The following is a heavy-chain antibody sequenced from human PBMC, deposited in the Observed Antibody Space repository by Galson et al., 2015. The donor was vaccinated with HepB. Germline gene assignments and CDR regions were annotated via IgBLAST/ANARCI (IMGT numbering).Heavy chain of an antibody. CDR1: GFTVSSNY. CDR3: AREYCSGGSCYSHAFDI. D-gene: IGHD2-15*01. Sequence: SLRLSCAASGFTVSSNYMSWVRQAPGKGLEWVSVIYSGGSTYYADSVKGRFTISRDNSKNTLYLQMNSLRAEDTAVYYCAREYCSGGSCYSHAFDIWGKGQWSPSLQ. J-gene: IGHJ3*02. CDR2: IYSGGST. V-gene: IGHV3-53*01.